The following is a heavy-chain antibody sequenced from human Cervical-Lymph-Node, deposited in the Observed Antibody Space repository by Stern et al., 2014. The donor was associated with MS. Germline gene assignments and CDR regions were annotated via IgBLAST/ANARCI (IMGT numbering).Heavy chain of an antibody. CDR3: ARARVGDYARSPHLDS. V-gene: IGHV3-21*01. CDR2: ISNNSTHT. J-gene: IGHJ4*02. D-gene: IGHD4-17*01. Sequence: VQLVQSGGGLVKPGESLRLSCDASGFTFSHYSINWVRQAPGKGLAWISSISNNSTHTYYADSVERRFPISRDSAKDSVSLHMVSLRAEDAAVYYCARARVGDYARSPHLDSWGQGTLVTVSS. CDR1: GFTFSHYS.